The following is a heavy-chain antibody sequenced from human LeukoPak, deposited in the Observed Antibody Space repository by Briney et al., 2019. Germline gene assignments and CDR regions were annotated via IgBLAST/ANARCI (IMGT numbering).Heavy chain of an antibody. CDR1: GYTFTGYY. D-gene: IGHD3-9*01. V-gene: IGHV1-24*01. J-gene: IGHJ5*02. Sequence: ASVKVSCKASGYTFTGYYMHWVRQAPGKGLEWMGGFDPEDGETIYAQKFQGRATMTEDTSTDTAYMELSSLRSEDTAVYYCAIESNYDILTGYYGPWFDPWGQGTLVTVSS. CDR3: AIESNYDILTGYYGPWFDP. CDR2: FDPEDGET.